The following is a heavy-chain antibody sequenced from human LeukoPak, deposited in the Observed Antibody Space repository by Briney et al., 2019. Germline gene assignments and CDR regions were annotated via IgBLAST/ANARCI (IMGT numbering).Heavy chain of an antibody. CDR1: GYTFTNYY. V-gene: IGHV1-46*01. CDR3: ARGTDGATPGGY. D-gene: IGHD2-15*01. Sequence: VASVKVSCKASGYTFTNYYMHWVRQAPGQGLEWMGMINPSGGSTSYAQKFQGRVTMTRDTSTSTVCMELSSLRSEDTAVYYCARGTDGATPGGYWGQGTLVIVSS. J-gene: IGHJ4*02. CDR2: INPSGGST.